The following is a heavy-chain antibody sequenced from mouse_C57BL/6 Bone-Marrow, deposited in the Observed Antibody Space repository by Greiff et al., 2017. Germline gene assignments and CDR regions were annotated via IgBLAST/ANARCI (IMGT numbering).Heavy chain of an antibody. V-gene: IGHV5-4*01. CDR1: GFTFSSYA. CDR3: ARDYYGSTFYWFDY. Sequence: EVQGVESGGGLVKPGGSLKLSCAASGFTFSSYAMSWVRQTPEKRLEWVATISAGGSYTYYPDNVKGRFTISRDNAKNNLYLQMSHLKSEDTAMYYCARDYYGSTFYWFDYWGQGTTLTVSS. D-gene: IGHD1-1*01. J-gene: IGHJ2*01. CDR2: ISAGGSYT.